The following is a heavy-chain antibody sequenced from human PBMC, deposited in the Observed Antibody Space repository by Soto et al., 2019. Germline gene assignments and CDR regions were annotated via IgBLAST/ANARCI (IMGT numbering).Heavy chain of an antibody. D-gene: IGHD1-26*01. Sequence: GGSLRLSCAASGFTFSSYAMSWVRQAPGKGLEWVSAISGSGGSTYYADSVKGRFTISRDNSKNTLYLQMNSLRAEDTAVYYCARGELLREYFQHWGQGTLVTVSS. CDR2: ISGSGGST. CDR3: ARGELLREYFQH. J-gene: IGHJ1*01. V-gene: IGHV3-23*01. CDR1: GFTFSSYA.